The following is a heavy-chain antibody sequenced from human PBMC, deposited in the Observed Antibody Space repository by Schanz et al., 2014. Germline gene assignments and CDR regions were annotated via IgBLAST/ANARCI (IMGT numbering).Heavy chain of an antibody. V-gene: IGHV3-23*04. J-gene: IGHJ4*02. CDR1: GFNFSSYG. D-gene: IGHD3-9*01. Sequence: VQLVESGGGVVQPGRSLRLSCAASGFNFSSYGMHWVRQAPGKGLEWVSGISGSGGSTYDADSVKGRFTISRDNSKNTLYLQVNSLRAEDTAVYYCAKHVRSLTGNDYWGQGTLVTVSS. CDR2: ISGSGGST. CDR3: AKHVRSLTGNDY.